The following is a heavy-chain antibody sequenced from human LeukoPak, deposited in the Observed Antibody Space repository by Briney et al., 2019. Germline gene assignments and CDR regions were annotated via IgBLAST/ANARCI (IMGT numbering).Heavy chain of an antibody. CDR1: GITFSTYT. Sequence: GGSLRVSCAASGITFSTYTMNWVRQAPRKRLERVSSITSTSNYIYYADSVKGRFTISRDNAKNSLYLQMNSLRAEDTAVYYCARENYYYYYMDVWGKGTTVTVSS. CDR3: ARENYYYYYMDV. V-gene: IGHV3-21*01. J-gene: IGHJ6*03. CDR2: ITSTSNYI.